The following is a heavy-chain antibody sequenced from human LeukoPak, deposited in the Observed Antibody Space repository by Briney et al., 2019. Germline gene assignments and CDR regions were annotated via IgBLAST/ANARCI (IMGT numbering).Heavy chain of an antibody. CDR2: INPSGGST. CDR1: GYTFTSYY. J-gene: IGHJ4*02. Sequence: ASVKVSCKASGYTFTSYYMHWVRQAPGQGLEWMGIINPSGGSTSCAQKFQGRVTMTRDTSTSTVYMELSSLRSEDTAVYYCARDSYRFTSFDYWGQGTLVTVSS. D-gene: IGHD2-2*01. V-gene: IGHV1-46*01. CDR3: ARDSYRFTSFDY.